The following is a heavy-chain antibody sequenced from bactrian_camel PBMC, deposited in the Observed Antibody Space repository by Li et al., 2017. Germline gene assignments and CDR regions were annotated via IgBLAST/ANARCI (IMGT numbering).Heavy chain of an antibody. V-gene: IGHV3S1*01. D-gene: IGHD1*01. CDR2: INASGGRT. Sequence: QVQLVESGGGSVQAGGSLRLSCLYNHRGNCMGWFRQAPGKEREGVAAINASGGRTYYRDSVKGRFTISQDNAKNTVYLQMNSLQSEDTALYYCAKGLYSTADAVGHRVRGQGTQVTVS. CDR1: YNHRGNC. J-gene: IGHJ4*01.